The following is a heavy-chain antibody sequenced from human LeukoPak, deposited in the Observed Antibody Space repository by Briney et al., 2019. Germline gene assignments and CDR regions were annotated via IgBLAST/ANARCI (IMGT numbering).Heavy chain of an antibody. CDR1: GFTFSSYW. D-gene: IGHD3-16*01. CDR2: IKHDGIEK. Sequence: GGSLRLSCAVSGFTFSSYWMSWVRQAPGKGLEWVANIKHDGIEKYYLDSVKGRVTISRDNAKNSLYLRMNSLRAEDTAVYYCASQSYARFDPWGQGTLVTVSS. V-gene: IGHV3-7*01. CDR3: ASQSYARFDP. J-gene: IGHJ5*02.